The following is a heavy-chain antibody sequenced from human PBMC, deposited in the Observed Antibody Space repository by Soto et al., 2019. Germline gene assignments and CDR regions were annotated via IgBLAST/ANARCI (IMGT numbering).Heavy chain of an antibody. D-gene: IGHD1-26*01. V-gene: IGHV1-24*01. CDR3: ATVGATYSVEAFDI. CDR2: FDPEDGET. J-gene: IGHJ3*02. CDR1: GYTFTSYY. Sequence: GASVKVSCKASGYTFTSYYMHWVRQAPGKGLEWMGGFDPEDGETSYAQKFQGRVTMTEDTSTDTAYMELSSLRSEDTAVYYCATVGATYSVEAFDIWGQGTMVTVSS.